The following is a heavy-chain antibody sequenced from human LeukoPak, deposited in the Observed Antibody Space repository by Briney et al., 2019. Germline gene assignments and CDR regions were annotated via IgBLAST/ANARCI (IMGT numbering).Heavy chain of an antibody. CDR1: SASMSYYY. CDR3: ARLEFSLWYVFDH. V-gene: IGHV4-59*12. J-gene: IGHJ4*02. Sequence: PSETLSLTCTVSSASMSYYYWSWIRQPPGKGLEWLGYMYDTGSANYNPSLKSRVSISVDPSKNQFSLRLTSVTAADTAVYFCARLEFSLWYVFDHWGQGTLVTVSS. CDR2: MYDTGSA. D-gene: IGHD6-13*01.